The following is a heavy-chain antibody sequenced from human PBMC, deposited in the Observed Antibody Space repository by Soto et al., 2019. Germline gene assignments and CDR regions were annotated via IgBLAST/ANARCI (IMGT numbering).Heavy chain of an antibody. D-gene: IGHD3-22*01. Sequence: QVQLQESGPGLVKPSQTLSLTCTVSGGSTSSGAYYWGWIRQHSGKGLEWIGYMHYSGSAYYNPSLESRVTISVDTSMNQFSLKLSSVTAPDTAMYYCARYFFDSSGYSNWFDSWGQGTLVTVSS. CDR3: ARYFFDSSGYSNWFDS. CDR2: MHYSGSA. CDR1: GGSTSSGAYY. V-gene: IGHV4-31*03. J-gene: IGHJ5*01.